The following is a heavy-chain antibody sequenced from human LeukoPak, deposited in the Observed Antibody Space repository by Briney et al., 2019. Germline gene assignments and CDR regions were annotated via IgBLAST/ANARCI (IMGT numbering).Heavy chain of an antibody. V-gene: IGHV1-18*01. Sequence: ASVKVSCKAFGYTFTKEAISWVRQAPGQGLEWMGWISGYNGKTNYAQKLQGRVTMTTDTSTSTAYMELRSLRSDDTAVYYCARENVYYDSSDYYPRFDYWGQGTLVTVSS. CDR2: ISGYNGKT. CDR3: ARENVYYDSSDYYPRFDY. J-gene: IGHJ4*02. D-gene: IGHD3-22*01. CDR1: GYTFTKEA.